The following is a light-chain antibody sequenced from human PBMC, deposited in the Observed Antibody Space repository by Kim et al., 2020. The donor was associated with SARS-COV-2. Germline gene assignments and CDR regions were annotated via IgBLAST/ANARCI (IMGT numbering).Light chain of an antibody. CDR2: GNS. J-gene: IGLJ2*01. Sequence: QGVTISLTVSSSNGGAGYDVHWYQQLPETAPKHLVYGNSKRPSRGPDRFSGSKSVTAAALAIAGLHAEDEADYYCHSYGGCVNGVVFGAGTQVTVL. CDR1: SSNGGAGYD. V-gene: IGLV1-40*01. CDR3: HSYGGCVNGVV.